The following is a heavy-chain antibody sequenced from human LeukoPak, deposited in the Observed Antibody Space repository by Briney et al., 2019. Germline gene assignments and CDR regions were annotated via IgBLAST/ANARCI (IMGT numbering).Heavy chain of an antibody. V-gene: IGHV1-2*02. CDR3: ARDRGSASYIDEY. J-gene: IGHJ4*02. D-gene: IGHD6-19*01. CDR2: ITPSGAT. CDR1: GYKFNGYF. Sequence: ASVKVSFTTSGYKFNGYFLHWVRQAPGQGLEWMGWITPSGATNYARKFQGRVTVSRDTSISTAYMEVSGLTYDDTAIYYCARDRGSASYIDEYWGQGTLVTVSS.